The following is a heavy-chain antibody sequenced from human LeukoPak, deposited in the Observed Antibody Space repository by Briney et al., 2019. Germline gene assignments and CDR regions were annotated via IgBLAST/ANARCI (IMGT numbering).Heavy chain of an antibody. V-gene: IGHV3-30-3*01. CDR2: ISYDGSNK. D-gene: IGHD1-26*01. J-gene: IGHJ3*02. CDR3: ARSYSGSYRDAFDI. CDR1: GFTFSSFA. Sequence: PGGSLRLSCAASGFTFSSFAMHWVRQAPGKGLEWVAVISYDGSNKYYADSVKGRFTISRDNSKNTVYLQMDSLRAEGTAVYYCARSYSGSYRDAFDIWGQGTMVTVSS.